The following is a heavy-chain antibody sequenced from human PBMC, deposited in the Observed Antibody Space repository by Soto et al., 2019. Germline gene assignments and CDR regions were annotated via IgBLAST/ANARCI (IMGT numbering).Heavy chain of an antibody. CDR3: ARVTYYYDSSPEVFDI. J-gene: IGHJ3*02. V-gene: IGHV1-46*01. CDR1: GYTFTSYY. Sequence: ASVKVSCKASGYTFTSYYMHWVRQAPGQGLEWMGIINPSGGSTSYAQKFQGRVTMTRDTSTSTVYMELSSLRSEDTAVYYCARVTYYYDSSPEVFDIWGQGTMVTVSS. D-gene: IGHD3-22*01. CDR2: INPSGGST.